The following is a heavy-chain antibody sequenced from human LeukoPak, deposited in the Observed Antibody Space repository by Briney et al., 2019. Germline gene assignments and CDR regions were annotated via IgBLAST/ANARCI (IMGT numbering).Heavy chain of an antibody. CDR2: ISTSSSYI. Sequence: GGSLRLSCAASGFTFSDFAMNWVRQAPGKGLEWVSSISTSSSYIYYADSVKGRFTISRDNAKNSLYLQMNSLRAEDTAVYYCATGGYSSSYGMDVRGQGTTVTVSS. V-gene: IGHV3-21*01. CDR1: GFTFSDFA. J-gene: IGHJ6*02. D-gene: IGHD6-6*01. CDR3: ATGGYSSSYGMDV.